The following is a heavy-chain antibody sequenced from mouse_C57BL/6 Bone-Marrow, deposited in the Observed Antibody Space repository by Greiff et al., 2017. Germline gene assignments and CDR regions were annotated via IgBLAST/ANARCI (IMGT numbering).Heavy chain of an antibody. V-gene: IGHV14-4*01. CDR2: IDPENGDT. Sequence: VQLQQSGAELVRPGASVKLSCTASGFNIKDDYMHWVKQRPEQGLEWIGWIDPENGDTEYASKFQGKATITADTSSNTAYLQLSSLTSEDTAVYYCTTDRLYYFDYWGQGTTLTVSP. J-gene: IGHJ2*01. CDR1: GFNIKDDY. CDR3: TTDRLYYFDY.